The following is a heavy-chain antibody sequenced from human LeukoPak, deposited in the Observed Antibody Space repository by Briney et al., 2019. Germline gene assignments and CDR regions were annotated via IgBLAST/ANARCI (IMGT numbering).Heavy chain of an antibody. V-gene: IGHV3-74*01. D-gene: IGHD2-8*01. CDR2: INSDGSGT. J-gene: IGHJ3*02. CDR1: GFTFSNAW. CDR3: ARDRLTNDAFDI. Sequence: GGSLRLSCAASGFTFSNAWMSWVRQAPGKGLVWVSRINSDGSGTSDADFVKGRFTISRDNSKNTLYLQMNSLRAEDTAMYYCARDRLTNDAFDIWGQGTMVTVSS.